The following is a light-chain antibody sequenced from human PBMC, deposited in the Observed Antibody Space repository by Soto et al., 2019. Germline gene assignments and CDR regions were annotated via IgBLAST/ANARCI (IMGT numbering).Light chain of an antibody. CDR3: QQSYTTPLT. J-gene: IGKJ4*01. V-gene: IGKV1-39*01. CDR1: QSISDY. Sequence: DIQMTQFPSSLSASVEDRVTITCRASQSISDYLNWYQQKPGKAPNLLIYATSSLQSGVPSRFSGSGSGTDFTLTISSLQPEDFATYYCQQSYTTPLTFGGGTKVEIK. CDR2: ATS.